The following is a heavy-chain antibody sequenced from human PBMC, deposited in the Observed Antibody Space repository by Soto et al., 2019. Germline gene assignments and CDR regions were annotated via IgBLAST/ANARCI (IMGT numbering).Heavy chain of an antibody. J-gene: IGHJ3*02. D-gene: IGHD3-22*01. CDR2: IWYDGSNK. CDR3: AXGAYYYDSSDYYGTFDI. CDR1: GFTFSSYG. Sequence: PGESLRLSCAASGFTFSSYGMHWVRQAPGKGLEWVAVIWYDGSNKYYADSVKGRFTISRDNSKNTLYLQMNSLRAEDTAVYYCAXGAYYYDSSDYYGTFDIWGQGTMVTVSS. V-gene: IGHV3-33*01.